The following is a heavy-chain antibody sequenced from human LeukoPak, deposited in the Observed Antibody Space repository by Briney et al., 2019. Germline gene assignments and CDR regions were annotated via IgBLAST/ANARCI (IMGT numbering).Heavy chain of an antibody. CDR1: GYTFTGYY. J-gene: IGHJ6*03. V-gene: IGHV1-2*02. D-gene: IGHD2-2*01. CDR2: INPNSGGT. CDR3: ARRGCCSSTSCYGINMDV. Sequence: GASVKVSCKASGYTFTGYYMHWVRQAPGQGLEWMGWINPNSGGTNYAQKFQGRVTMTRDTSISTAYMELSRLRSDDTAVYYCARRGCCSSTSCYGINMDVWGKGTTVTVSS.